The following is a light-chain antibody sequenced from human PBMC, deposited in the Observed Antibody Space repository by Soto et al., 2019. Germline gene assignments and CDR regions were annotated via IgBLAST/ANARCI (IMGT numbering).Light chain of an antibody. CDR1: ESISYW. V-gene: IGKV1-5*03. CDR2: KAS. CDR3: QQYNSYWT. Sequence: IQMTQSPSTLSASVGYRITISCRASESISYWLAWYQQKPGKAPKLLIFKASSLESGVPSRFSGSGSGTEFTLTISSLQPDDFATYYCQQYNSYWTFGQGTKVDI. J-gene: IGKJ1*01.